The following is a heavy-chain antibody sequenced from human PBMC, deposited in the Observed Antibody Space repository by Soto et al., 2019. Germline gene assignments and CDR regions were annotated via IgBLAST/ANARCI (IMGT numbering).Heavy chain of an antibody. V-gene: IGHV3-30*18. D-gene: IGHD3-16*01. J-gene: IGHJ6*02. CDR2: ISYDGSNK. CDR3: AKERYGQLYLEDYGMDV. CDR1: GFTFSSYG. Sequence: QVQLVESGGGVVQPGTSLRLSCVASGFTFSSYGIHWVRQAQGRGLEWVAVISYDGSNKYYADSVKGRFTISRDNFKNTLYLQMNSLRAEDTAVYYCAKERYGQLYLEDYGMDVWGQGTTVTVSS.